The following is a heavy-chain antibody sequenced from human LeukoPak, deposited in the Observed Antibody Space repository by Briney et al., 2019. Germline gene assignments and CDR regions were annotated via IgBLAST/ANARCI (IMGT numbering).Heavy chain of an antibody. D-gene: IGHD3-22*01. V-gene: IGHV1-24*01. J-gene: IGHJ4*02. CDR2: FDPEDGET. Sequence: GASVKVSCKVSGYTLTEFSMHWVRQAPGKGLEWMGGFDPEDGETIYAQELQGRVTMTKDTSTDTAYMELSSLRSEDTAVYYCATWYYYDSSDYYLADYWGQGTLVTVPS. CDR3: ATWYYYDSSDYYLADY. CDR1: GYTLTEFS.